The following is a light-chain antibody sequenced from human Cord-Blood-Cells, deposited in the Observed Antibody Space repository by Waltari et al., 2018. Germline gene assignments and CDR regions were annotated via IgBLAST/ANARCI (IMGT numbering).Light chain of an antibody. CDR3: CSYAGSYV. J-gene: IGLJ1*01. V-gene: IGLV2-23*01. Sequence: QSALTQPASVSGSPGQSITISCTGTSSDVGSYNLVSWYQQHPGKAPKLMIYEGSKRPSGVSNRFSCSKSGITASLTISGLQAEDEADYYCCSYAGSYVFGTGTKVTVL. CDR1: SSDVGSYNL. CDR2: EGS.